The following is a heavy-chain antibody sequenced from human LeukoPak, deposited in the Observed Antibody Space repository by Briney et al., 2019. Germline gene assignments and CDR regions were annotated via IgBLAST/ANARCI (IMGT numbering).Heavy chain of an antibody. CDR1: GDSISSYY. J-gene: IGHJ4*02. CDR2: IYYSGST. Sequence: SETLSLTCTVSGDSISSYYWSWIRQPPGKGLEWIGYIYYSGSTYYNPSLKSRVTISADTSKNQVFLELSSVTAADTAVYYCATNKIGYCGGDCSKLFVYWGQGTLVTVSS. D-gene: IGHD2-21*02. V-gene: IGHV4-30-4*01. CDR3: ATNKIGYCGGDCSKLFVY.